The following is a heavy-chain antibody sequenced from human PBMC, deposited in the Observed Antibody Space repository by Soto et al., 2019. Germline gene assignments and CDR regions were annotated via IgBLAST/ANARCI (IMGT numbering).Heavy chain of an antibody. J-gene: IGHJ6*02. CDR1: GFTFSSYW. Sequence: GGALRLSCAASGFTFSSYWMSWVRQAPGKGLEWVANIKQDGSEKYYVDSVKGRFTISRDNAKNSLYLQMNSLRAEDTAVYYCARDQRYSYGYYYYGMDVWGQGTTVTVSS. V-gene: IGHV3-7*01. CDR2: IKQDGSEK. CDR3: ARDQRYSYGYYYYGMDV. D-gene: IGHD5-18*01.